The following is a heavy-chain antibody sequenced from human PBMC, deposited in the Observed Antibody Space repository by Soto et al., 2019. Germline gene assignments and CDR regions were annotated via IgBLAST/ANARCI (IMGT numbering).Heavy chain of an antibody. Sequence: QVQLVQSGAEVKKPGASVKVSCKASGYTFTSYDINWVRQATGQGLEWMGWMNPNSGNTGYAQKFQGRVTMTRNTTISTAYMELSSLRSEDTAVYYCARGPGVANHYYYDGMDVWGQGTTVTVSS. CDR1: GYTFTSYD. CDR2: MNPNSGNT. CDR3: ARGPGVANHYYYDGMDV. V-gene: IGHV1-8*01. D-gene: IGHD3-3*01. J-gene: IGHJ6*02.